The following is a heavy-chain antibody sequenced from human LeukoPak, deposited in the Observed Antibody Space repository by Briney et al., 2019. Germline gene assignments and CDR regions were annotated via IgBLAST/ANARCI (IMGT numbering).Heavy chain of an antibody. CDR3: ARGPYSSSWSAWFDP. D-gene: IGHD6-13*01. CDR2: ISSSGTSI. Sequence: GGSLRLSCAASGFTFSSHEMNWVRQAPGKGLEWVSYISSSGTSIYYADTVKGRFTISRDNAKNSLYLQMNSLRAEDTAFYYCARGPYSSSWSAWFDPWGQGTLVTVSS. V-gene: IGHV3-48*03. CDR1: GFTFSSHE. J-gene: IGHJ5*02.